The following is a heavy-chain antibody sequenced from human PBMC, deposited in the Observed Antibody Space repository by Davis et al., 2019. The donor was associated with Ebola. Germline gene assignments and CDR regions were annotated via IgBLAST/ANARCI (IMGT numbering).Heavy chain of an antibody. J-gene: IGHJ4*02. CDR3: ARMSYYDNVWLD. CDR1: GFTFSSYW. Sequence: LTCAASGFTFSSYWMSWVRQAPGKGLEWVANIKQDGSEKYYVDSVKGRFTISRDNAKNSLYLQMNSLRAEDTAVYFCARMSYYDNVWLDWGQGTLVTVSS. CDR2: IKQDGSEK. V-gene: IGHV3-7*01. D-gene: IGHD3-16*01.